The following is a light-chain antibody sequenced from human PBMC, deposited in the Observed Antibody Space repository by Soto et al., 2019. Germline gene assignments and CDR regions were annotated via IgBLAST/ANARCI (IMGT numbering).Light chain of an antibody. V-gene: IGKV3-11*01. Sequence: EVVLTQSPATLSLSPGESATLSCRASESVGTYLAWYQQRPDQAPRLVIYDTSTRATGIPSRFSGSGSGTDFTLTISSLQPEDSATYCCLQDFSYPRTFGQGTKVDIK. CDR2: DTS. J-gene: IGKJ1*01. CDR3: LQDFSYPRT. CDR1: ESVGTY.